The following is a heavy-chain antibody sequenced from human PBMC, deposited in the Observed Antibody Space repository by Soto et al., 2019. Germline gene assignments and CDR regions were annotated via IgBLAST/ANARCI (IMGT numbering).Heavy chain of an antibody. CDR2: IDPSDTYT. V-gene: IGHV5-10-1*01. CDR3: AGSYCGGDCYTSNWFDP. D-gene: IGHD2-21*02. J-gene: IGHJ5*02. CDR1: GYSFTSYW. Sequence: GESLKLSCNGSGYSFTSYWISWVRRMPGKGLEWMERIDPSDTYTNHSPPFQGHVTISADKSISTAYLQWSSLKGSNTAMYYCAGSYCGGDCYTSNWFDPWGQGTLVTV.